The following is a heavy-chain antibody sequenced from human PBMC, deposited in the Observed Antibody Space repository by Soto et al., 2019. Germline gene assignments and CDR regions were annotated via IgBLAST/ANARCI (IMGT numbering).Heavy chain of an antibody. CDR3: ATVFDF. CDR1: GITLSGHW. J-gene: IGHJ4*02. D-gene: IGHD4-17*01. CDR2: IAIKGRGT. V-gene: IGHV3-74*01. Sequence: EMQLVESGGGLVQPGGSLRLSCAASGITLSGHWIHWVRQAPGKGLEWVSRIAIKGRGTSYADSVKGRFTISTDNAKNTVYLEMNSLRAEDTAVYYCATVFDFWGQGTLVTVSS.